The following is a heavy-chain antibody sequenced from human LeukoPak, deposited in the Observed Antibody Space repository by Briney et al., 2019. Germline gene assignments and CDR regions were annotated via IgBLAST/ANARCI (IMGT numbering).Heavy chain of an antibody. CDR3: ARGPRAEADDY. CDR1: GYTFTSYA. J-gene: IGHJ4*02. D-gene: IGHD6-13*01. V-gene: IGHV1-3*01. Sequence: ASVKVSCKASGYTFTSYAMHWVRQAPGQRLEWMGWINAGNGNTKYSQKFQGRVTITRDTSASTAYMELSNLTSEDTAVYYCARGPRAEADDYWGQGTLVTVSS. CDR2: INAGNGNT.